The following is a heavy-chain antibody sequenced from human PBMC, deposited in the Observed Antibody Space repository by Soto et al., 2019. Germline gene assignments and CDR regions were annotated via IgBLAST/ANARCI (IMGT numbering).Heavy chain of an antibody. CDR2: MNPNSGGS. CDR1: GYNFIAQN. V-gene: IGHV1-2*02. J-gene: IGHJ3*01. CDR3: ARERPLNSPSDAFDL. D-gene: IGHD1-7*01. Sequence: QVHLVQSGAEVKKPGASVKVSCMASGYNFIAQNIPWVRQAHGLGREWMGKMNPNSGGSDYAQEFQGRVTVTRDTSISTVYMELTSLKADDTAVYYCARERPLNSPSDAFDLWGQGTLVIVSS.